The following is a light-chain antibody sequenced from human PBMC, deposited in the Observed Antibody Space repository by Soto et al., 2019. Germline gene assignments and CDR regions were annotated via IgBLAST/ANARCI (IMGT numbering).Light chain of an antibody. V-gene: IGLV9-49*01. CDR2: VGTGGIVG. J-gene: IGLJ2*01. CDR3: GADHGSGSNFVV. Sequence: QSVLTQPPSASASLGASVTLTCTLSSGYSNYKVDWYQQRPGKGPRFAMRVGTGGIVGSKGDGIPDRFSVLGSGLNRYLTIKNIQEEDESDYHCGADHGSGSNFVVFGGGTKLTVL. CDR1: SGYSNYK.